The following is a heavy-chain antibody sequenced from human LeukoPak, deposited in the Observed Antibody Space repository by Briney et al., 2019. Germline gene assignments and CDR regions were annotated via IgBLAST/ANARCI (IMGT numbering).Heavy chain of an antibody. CDR3: ARVSLRGQQLVRVSFLDY. CDR2: FSGSGGST. V-gene: IGHV3-23*01. Sequence: PGGSLRLSCAASGFIFSNYAMSWVRQAPGKGLQWVSAFSGSGGSTYYADSVKGRFTISRDNSRNTLYLQMNSLRAEDTAVYYCARVSLRGQQLVRVSFLDYWGQGTLVTVSS. CDR1: GFIFSNYA. J-gene: IGHJ4*02. D-gene: IGHD6-13*01.